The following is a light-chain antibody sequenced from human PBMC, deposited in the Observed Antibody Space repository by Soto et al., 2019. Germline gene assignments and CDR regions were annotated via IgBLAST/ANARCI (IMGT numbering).Light chain of an antibody. CDR1: QDISNS. J-gene: IGKJ5*01. Sequence: DIQMTQSPSSLSASVGDRVTITCRASQDISNSLAWFQQKPGKAPKSLIYAASRLQSWVSSNFRGSGSGTDFTLTISSLQPEDFATYYCQHYKNYPITFGQGTRLEIK. CDR2: AAS. CDR3: QHYKNYPIT. V-gene: IGKV1-16*02.